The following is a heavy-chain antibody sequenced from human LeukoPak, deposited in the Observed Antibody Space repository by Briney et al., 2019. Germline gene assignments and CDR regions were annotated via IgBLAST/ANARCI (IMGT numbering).Heavy chain of an antibody. D-gene: IGHD6-19*01. J-gene: IGHJ4*01. CDR1: GCTFTSYG. Sequence: VASVKVSCKACGCTFTSYGISWVRQAPGQGLERMGWICAYNGKTTYAQKLQGRVMMTPDTSTSTAYMELRSLRSDDTTMYHCATITTGEQWLVWDYSGQGSLVTVSS. V-gene: IGHV1-18*01. CDR2: ICAYNGKT. CDR3: ATITTGEQWLVWDY.